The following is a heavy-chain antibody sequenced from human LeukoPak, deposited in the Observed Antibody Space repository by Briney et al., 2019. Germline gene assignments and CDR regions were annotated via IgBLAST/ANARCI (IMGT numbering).Heavy chain of an antibody. CDR1: GFTFTDYY. CDR3: ARGIGSSSILDL. CDR2: ITVGGGVT. D-gene: IGHD6-6*01. V-gene: IGHV3-11*01. Sequence: GGSLRLSCAASGFTFTDYYMSWIRQAPGKGLECISYITVGGGVTYYADSVKGRFTVSRDSAKNSQSLHMDSLRVEDTAVYYCARGIGSSSILDLWGQGTLVTVSS. J-gene: IGHJ5*02.